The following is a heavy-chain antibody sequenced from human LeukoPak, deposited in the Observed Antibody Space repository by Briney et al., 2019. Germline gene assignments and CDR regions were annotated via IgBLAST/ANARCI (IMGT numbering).Heavy chain of an antibody. D-gene: IGHD3-22*01. V-gene: IGHV4-34*01. CDR3: ARGPRRGYYDSSGYYFGY. J-gene: IGHJ4*02. CDR1: GGSFSGYY. CDR2: INHSGST. Sequence: SETLSLTCAVYGGSFSGYYWSWIRQPPGKGLEWIGEINHSGSTNYNPSLKSRVTISIDTSKNQFSLKLSSVTAADTAVYYCARGPRRGYYDSSGYYFGYWGQGTLVTVSS.